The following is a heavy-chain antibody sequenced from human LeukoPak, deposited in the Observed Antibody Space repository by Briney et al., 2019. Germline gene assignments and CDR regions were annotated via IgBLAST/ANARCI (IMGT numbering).Heavy chain of an antibody. J-gene: IGHJ6*02. CDR1: GYTFTGYY. CDR2: ISPNSGGT. D-gene: IGHD6-13*01. CDR3: ARLYPYSSNNNYYYGMDV. Sequence: ASVKVSCKASGYTFTGYYMHWVRQAPGQGLEWMGWISPNSGGTNYAQKFQGRVTMTRDTSISTAYMEPSRLRSDDTAVYYCARLYPYSSNNNYYYGMDVWGQGTTVTVSS. V-gene: IGHV1-2*02.